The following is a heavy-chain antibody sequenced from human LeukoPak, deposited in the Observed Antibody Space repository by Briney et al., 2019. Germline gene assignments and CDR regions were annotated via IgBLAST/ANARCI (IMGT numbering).Heavy chain of an antibody. CDR1: GHSIINSYY. CDR2: IYHSGST. CDR3: ARAVDSSAFSSFQH. D-gene: IGHD3-22*01. Sequence: PSETLSLTCTVSGHSIINSYYWGWIRQPPGKGLEWLGSIYHSGSTYYNPSVKSRVTISVDTSKNQFSLKLNSVTAADTAVYYCARAVDSSAFSSFQHWGQGTLVTVSS. J-gene: IGHJ1*01. V-gene: IGHV4-38-2*02.